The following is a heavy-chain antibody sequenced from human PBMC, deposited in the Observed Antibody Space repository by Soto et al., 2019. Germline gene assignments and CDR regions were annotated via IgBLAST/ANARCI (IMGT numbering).Heavy chain of an antibody. V-gene: IGHV1-2*04. D-gene: IGHD3-22*01. J-gene: IGHJ6*02. CDR3: AISHYYDSSGSYYYGMDV. CDR2: INPNSGGT. CDR1: GYTFTGYY. Sequence: ASVKVSCKASGYTFTGYYMHWVRQAPGQGLEWMGWINPNSGGTNYAQKFQGWVTMTRDTSISTAYMELSRLRSDDTAVYYCAISHYYDSSGSYYYGMDVWGQGTKVTVYS.